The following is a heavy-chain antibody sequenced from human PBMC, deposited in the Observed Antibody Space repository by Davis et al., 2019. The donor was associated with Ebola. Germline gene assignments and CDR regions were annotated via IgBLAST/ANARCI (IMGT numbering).Heavy chain of an antibody. Sequence: ASVKVSCKASGYTFTSYGISWVRQAPGQGLEWLGWINPNTGGTNLAQKFQGWVTLTRDTSISTAYMELSRLRSDDTAVYYCARVYDYHYGMDVWGQGTTVTVSS. CDR3: ARVYDYHYGMDV. V-gene: IGHV1-2*04. CDR1: GYTFTSYG. J-gene: IGHJ6*02. D-gene: IGHD5-12*01. CDR2: INPNTGGT.